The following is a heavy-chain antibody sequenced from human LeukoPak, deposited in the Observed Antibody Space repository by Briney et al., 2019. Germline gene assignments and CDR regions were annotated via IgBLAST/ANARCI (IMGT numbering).Heavy chain of an antibody. CDR3: ARGHGVWYYFDSSGSVFDY. CDR2: MNPNSGNT. CDR1: GYTFTTYD. V-gene: IGHV1-8*01. Sequence: ASVKACCKPSGYTFTTYDINWVRQATGQGLECMGWMNPNSGNTGYAQKFQGRVTMTRNTSISTAYMELSSLRSEDTAVYYCARGHGVWYYFDSSGSVFDYWGQGALVTVSS. D-gene: IGHD3-22*01. J-gene: IGHJ4*02.